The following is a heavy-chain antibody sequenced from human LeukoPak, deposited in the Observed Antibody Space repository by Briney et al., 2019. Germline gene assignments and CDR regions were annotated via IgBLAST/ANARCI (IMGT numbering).Heavy chain of an antibody. CDR2: INPNSGGT. J-gene: IGHJ5*02. D-gene: IGHD2-2*01. CDR3: ARDRGIVVVPAAMTHNWFDP. CDR1: GYTFTGYY. V-gene: IGHV1-2*02. Sequence: ASVKVSCKASGYTFTGYYMHWVRQAPGQGLEWMGWINPNSGGTNYAQKFQGRVTMTRDTSISTAYMELSRLRSDDTAVYYCARDRGIVVVPAAMTHNWFDPWRQGTLVTVSS.